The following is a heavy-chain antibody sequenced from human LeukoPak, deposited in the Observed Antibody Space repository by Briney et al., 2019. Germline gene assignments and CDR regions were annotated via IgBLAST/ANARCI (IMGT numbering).Heavy chain of an antibody. CDR3: ARGRFGYYDFWSGYYPSYFDY. J-gene: IGHJ4*02. CDR1: GYTFTSYA. D-gene: IGHD3-3*01. V-gene: IGHV1-3*01. Sequence: ASVKVSCKASGYTFTSYAMHWVRQAPGQRLEWMGWINAGNGNTKYSQKFQGRVTITRDTSASTAYMELSSLRSEDTAVYYCARGRFGYYDFWSGYYPSYFDYWGQGTLVTVSS. CDR2: INAGNGNT.